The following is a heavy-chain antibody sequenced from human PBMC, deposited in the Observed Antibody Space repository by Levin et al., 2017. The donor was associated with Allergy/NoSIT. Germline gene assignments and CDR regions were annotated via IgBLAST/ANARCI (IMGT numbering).Heavy chain of an antibody. Sequence: LSLPCAASGFTFKSYGMTWVRQAPGKGLEWVAVISGNGASTYYADSVKGRFTISRDNSKNTLYVQMNSLRVEDTAIYYCAKGHYYDSSGFLYKSDAFDMWGQGTKVTVSS. CDR3: AKGHYYDSSGFLYKSDAFDM. V-gene: IGHV3-23*01. D-gene: IGHD3-22*01. J-gene: IGHJ3*02. CDR1: GFTFKSYG. CDR2: ISGNGAST.